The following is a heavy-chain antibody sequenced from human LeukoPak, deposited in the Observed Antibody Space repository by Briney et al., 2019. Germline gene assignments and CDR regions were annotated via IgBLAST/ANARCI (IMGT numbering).Heavy chain of an antibody. V-gene: IGHV3-23*01. CDR2: ISGSGGST. D-gene: IGHD3-3*01. Sequence: GGSLRLSCAASGFTFSSYAMSWVRQAPGKGLEWVSAISGSGGSTYYADSVKGRFTISRDNSENTLYLQMNSLRAEDTAVYYCAKGYDFWSGYYLAPYYFDYWGQGTLVTVSS. CDR1: GFTFSSYA. J-gene: IGHJ4*02. CDR3: AKGYDFWSGYYLAPYYFDY.